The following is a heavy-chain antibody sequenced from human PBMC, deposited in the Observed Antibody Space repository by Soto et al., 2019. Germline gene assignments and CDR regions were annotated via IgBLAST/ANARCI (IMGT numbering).Heavy chain of an antibody. Sequence: GESLRLACRSAWVTFNGYGGDLVRTAPGMGLEWLAVISHDGTNRYYADSVKGRVTISRDNSKSTVFVQMNSLGFEDTALYYCVRRSGVPTPDFAYWGQGDVVTVSS. CDR3: VRRSGVPTPDFAY. V-gene: IGHV3-30*03. D-gene: IGHD7-27*01. CDR1: WVTFNGYG. CDR2: ISHDGTNR. J-gene: IGHJ4*02.